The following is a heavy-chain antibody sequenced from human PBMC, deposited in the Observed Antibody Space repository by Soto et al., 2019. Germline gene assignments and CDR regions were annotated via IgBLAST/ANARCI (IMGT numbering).Heavy chain of an antibody. Sequence: QVQLVQSGTEVKKPGSSVTVSCRASGDTFSNHIISWVRQAPGQGLEWVGGIIPVFGTTNYAPEFQGRVTFTADEYTRTGYMELRSRRSDDTAVYYCARPRFCSGARCFNNLDYWGQGTLVTVSS. D-gene: IGHD2-15*01. CDR2: IIPVFGTT. V-gene: IGHV1-69*12. CDR1: GDTFSNHI. J-gene: IGHJ4*02. CDR3: ARPRFCSGARCFNNLDY.